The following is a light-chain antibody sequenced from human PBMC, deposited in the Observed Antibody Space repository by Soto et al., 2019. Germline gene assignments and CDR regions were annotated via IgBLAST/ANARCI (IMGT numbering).Light chain of an antibody. J-gene: IGKJ3*01. V-gene: IGKV3-20*01. CDR1: QSINNRY. CDR3: QQFGSSPGFT. CDR2: AAS. Sequence: EIVLTQSPGTLSLSPGERATLSCRASQSINNRYLAWYQQKPGQAPRLLIYAASSRATGISDRFSGSGSATDFTLNISRLEPEDFAVYYCQQFGSSPGFTFGPGTKVDIK.